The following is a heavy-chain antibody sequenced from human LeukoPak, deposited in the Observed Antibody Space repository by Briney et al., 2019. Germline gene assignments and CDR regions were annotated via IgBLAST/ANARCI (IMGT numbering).Heavy chain of an antibody. CDR2: MYDSGST. Sequence: SETLSLTCTVSGGSISSYHWSWIRQPPGEGLEWIGYMYDSGSTNYNPSLKSRVTISVDTSKNQFSLKLSSVTAADTAVYYCARDTGYNFDYWGQGTLVTVSS. D-gene: IGHD5-24*01. V-gene: IGHV4-59*01. CDR1: GGSISSYH. J-gene: IGHJ4*02. CDR3: ARDTGYNFDY.